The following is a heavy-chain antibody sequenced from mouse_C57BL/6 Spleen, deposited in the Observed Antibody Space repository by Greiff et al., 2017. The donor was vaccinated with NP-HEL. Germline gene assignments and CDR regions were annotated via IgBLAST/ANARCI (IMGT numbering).Heavy chain of an antibody. CDR3: ARLGLPVFDY. J-gene: IGHJ2*01. CDR1: GYAFSSSW. Sequence: QVQLQQSGPELVKPGASVKISCKASGYAFSSSWMNWVKQRPGKGLEWIGRIYPGDGDTNYNGKFKGKATLTADKSSSTAYMQLSSLTSEDSAVYFCARLGLPVFDYWGQGTTLTVSS. V-gene: IGHV1-82*01. CDR2: IYPGDGDT.